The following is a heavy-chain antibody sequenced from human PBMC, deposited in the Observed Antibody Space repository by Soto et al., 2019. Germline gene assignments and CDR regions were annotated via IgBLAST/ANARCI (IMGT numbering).Heavy chain of an antibody. CDR3: TKNSLFGAGTNDY. V-gene: IGHV3-23*01. J-gene: IGHJ4*02. Sequence: EVQLLDSGGGLVQPGGSLRLSCAASGFTFSRYAMSWVRQAPGKGLEWVSAISGRGGSTYYADSVKGRFTIPRDNSKNRLYLQMNSPGAEDTAVYYCTKNSLFGAGTNDYWGPGTLVTVSS. CDR1: GFTFSRYA. D-gene: IGHD3-3*02. CDR2: ISGRGGST.